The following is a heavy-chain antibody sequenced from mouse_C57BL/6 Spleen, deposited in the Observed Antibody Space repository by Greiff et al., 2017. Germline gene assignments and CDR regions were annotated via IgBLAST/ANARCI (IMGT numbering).Heavy chain of an antibody. CDR2: ISYDGSN. D-gene: IGHD1-1*01. J-gene: IGHJ2*01. V-gene: IGHV3-6*01. Sequence: ESGPGLVKPSQSLSLTCSVTGYSITSGYYWNWIRQFPGNKLEWMGYISYDGSNNYNPSLKNRISITRDTSKNQFFLKLNSVTTEDTATYYCARARDYYGSSPFFDYWGQGTTLTVSS. CDR3: ARARDYYGSSPFFDY. CDR1: GYSITSGYY.